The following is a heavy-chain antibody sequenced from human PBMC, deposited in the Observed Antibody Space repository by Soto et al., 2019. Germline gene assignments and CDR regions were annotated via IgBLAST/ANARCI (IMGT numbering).Heavy chain of an antibody. V-gene: IGHV3-23*01. Sequence: EVQLLESGGGLVQPGGSLRLSCAASGFTFSSYAMSWVRQAPGKGLEWVSAISGSGGSTYYADSMKGRFTISRDNSKNTLYLQMNSLRAEDTAVYYCAKTGYYYDSSGYYRYWYFDLWGRGTLVTVSS. CDR2: ISGSGGST. CDR1: GFTFSSYA. D-gene: IGHD3-22*01. CDR3: AKTGYYYDSSGYYRYWYFDL. J-gene: IGHJ2*01.